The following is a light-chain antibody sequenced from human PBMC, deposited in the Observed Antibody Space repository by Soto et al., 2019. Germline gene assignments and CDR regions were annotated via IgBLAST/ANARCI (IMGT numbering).Light chain of an antibody. CDR3: QQYNNWPLT. CDR1: HRVAGY. J-gene: IGKJ4*01. Sequence: EILMTQSPATLSVSPGERATLSCRASHRVAGYLAWYQQKPGQAPRLLIYDASTRATGIPARFSGSGSGTLFTLTISSLQSEDFAVYCCQQYNNWPLTFGGGTKVEI. V-gene: IGKV3-15*01. CDR2: DAS.